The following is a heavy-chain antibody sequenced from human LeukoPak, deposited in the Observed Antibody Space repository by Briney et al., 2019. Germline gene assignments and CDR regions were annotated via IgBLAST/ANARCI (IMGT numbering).Heavy chain of an antibody. V-gene: IGHV3-23*01. CDR3: ARSSDGDYYYYFDY. CDR1: GFTFNSFA. D-gene: IGHD4-17*01. Sequence: GGSLRLSCAASGFTFNSFAMNWVRQAPGKGLEWVSTVSGSGGTTYYPDSVKGRFTVSRDNSKNTLYLQMNSLRAEDTAVYYCARSSDGDYYYYFDYWGQGTLVTVSS. J-gene: IGHJ4*02. CDR2: VSGSGGTT.